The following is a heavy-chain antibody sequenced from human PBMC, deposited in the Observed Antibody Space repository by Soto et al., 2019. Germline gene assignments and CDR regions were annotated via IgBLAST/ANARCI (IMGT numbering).Heavy chain of an antibody. V-gene: IGHV3-23*01. J-gene: IGHJ4*02. CDR3: AKEGSSAGEIQYYFDY. Sequence: GGSLRLSCAASGFTFSRYAMSWVRQAPGKGLEWVLAISGSGGSTYYADSVKGRFTISRDNSKNTLYLQMNSLRAEDTAVYYCAKEGSSAGEIQYYFDYWGQGTLVTVSS. D-gene: IGHD6-13*01. CDR1: GFTFSRYA. CDR2: ISGSGGST.